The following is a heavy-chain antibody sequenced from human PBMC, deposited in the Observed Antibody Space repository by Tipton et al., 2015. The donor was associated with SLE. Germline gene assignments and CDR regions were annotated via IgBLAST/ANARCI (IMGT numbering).Heavy chain of an antibody. CDR3: AKDTQYDWGHCFDL. Sequence: GSLRLSCAASGFTFNTYGVHWVRQAPGKGLEWVAFIRFDGSEKYYADSVKGRFTISRDNSKNTLDLQMNTLRVEDTAVYYCAKDTQYDWGHCFDLWGQGGQVTVAS. CDR1: GFTFNTYG. CDR2: IRFDGSEK. J-gene: IGHJ4*02. D-gene: IGHD7-27*01. V-gene: IGHV3-30*02.